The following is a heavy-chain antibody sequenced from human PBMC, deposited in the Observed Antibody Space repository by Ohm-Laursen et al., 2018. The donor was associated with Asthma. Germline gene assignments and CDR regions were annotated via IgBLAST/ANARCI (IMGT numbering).Heavy chain of an antibody. CDR2: IPYDGSNK. Sequence: SLRLSCAASGFTFSSYGMHWVRQAPGKGLEWVAVIPYDGSNKYYADSVKGRFTISRDNSKNTLYLQMNSLRAEDTAVYYCAKAHYYGSGRGGYYYYYGMDVWGQGTTVTVSS. D-gene: IGHD3-10*01. CDR3: AKAHYYGSGRGGYYYYYGMDV. J-gene: IGHJ6*02. CDR1: GFTFSSYG. V-gene: IGHV3-30*18.